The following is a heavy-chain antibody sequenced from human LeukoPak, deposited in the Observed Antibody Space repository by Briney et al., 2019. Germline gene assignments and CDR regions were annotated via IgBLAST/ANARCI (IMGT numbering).Heavy chain of an antibody. D-gene: IGHD2-2*01. CDR1: GYTFTSYG. CDR2: IIPIFGTA. J-gene: IGHJ3*02. V-gene: IGHV1-69*13. CDR3: ARGRDIVVVPAATAFDI. Sequence: SVKVSCKASGYTFTSYGISWVRQAPGQGLEWMGGIIPIFGTANYAQKFQGRVTITADESTSTAYMELSSLRSEDTAVYYCARGRDIVVVPAATAFDIWGQGTMVTVSS.